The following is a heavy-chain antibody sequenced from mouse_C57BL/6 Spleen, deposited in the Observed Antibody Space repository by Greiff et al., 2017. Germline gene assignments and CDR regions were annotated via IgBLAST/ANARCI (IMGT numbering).Heavy chain of an antibody. J-gene: IGHJ3*01. V-gene: IGHV2-2*01. D-gene: IGHD2-4*01. CDR3: ASPYDYDGFAY. CDR1: GFSLTSSG. CDR2: IWSGGST. Sequence: VKLMESGPGLVQPSQSLSITCTVSGFSLTSSGVHWVRQSPGKGLEWLGVIWSGGSTDYNAAFISRLSISKDNSKSQVFFKMNSLQADDTAIYYCASPYDYDGFAYWGQGTLVTVSA.